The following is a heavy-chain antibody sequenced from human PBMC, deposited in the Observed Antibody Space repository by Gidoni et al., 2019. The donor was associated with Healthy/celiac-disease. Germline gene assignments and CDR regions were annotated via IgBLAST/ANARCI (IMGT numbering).Heavy chain of an antibody. Sequence: QVQLVQSGAEVKKPGSSVKVSCKASGGPFSSYAISWVRQAPGQELEWMGRIIPILGIANYAQKFQGRVTITADKSTSTAYMELSSLRSEDTAVYYCAMVDTAMFPRYFDYWGQGTLVTVSS. CDR1: GGPFSSYA. J-gene: IGHJ4*02. D-gene: IGHD5-18*01. CDR3: AMVDTAMFPRYFDY. CDR2: IIPILGIA. V-gene: IGHV1-69*09.